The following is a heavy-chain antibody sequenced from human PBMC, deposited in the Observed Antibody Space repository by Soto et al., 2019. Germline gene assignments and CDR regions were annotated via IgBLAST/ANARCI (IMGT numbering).Heavy chain of an antibody. J-gene: IGHJ5*02. CDR2: IYYSGST. CDR3: ARVTTSGLWWFDP. D-gene: IGHD4-17*01. Sequence: SETLSLTCTVSGGSISSYYWSWIRQLPGKVLEWIGYIYYSGSTNYNPSLKSRVTISVDTSKNQFSLKLSFVTAADTAVYYCARVTTSGLWWFDPWGQGTLVTVSS. CDR1: GGSISSYY. V-gene: IGHV4-59*01.